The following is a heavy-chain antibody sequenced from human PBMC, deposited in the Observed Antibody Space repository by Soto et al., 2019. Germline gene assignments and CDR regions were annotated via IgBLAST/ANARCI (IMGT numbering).Heavy chain of an antibody. J-gene: IGHJ6*02. V-gene: IGHV1-18*04. Sequence: EVACKVSGDSFTSYGISWVRQAPGEGLEWMGWISAYNGNTNYAQKLQGRVTMTTDTSTSTAYMELRSLRSDDTAVYYCAGDHNSVLELSRRYYYGMDVWGQGTMVTVSS. D-gene: IGHD1-7*01. CDR3: AGDHNSVLELSRRYYYGMDV. CDR1: GDSFTSYG. CDR2: ISAYNGNT.